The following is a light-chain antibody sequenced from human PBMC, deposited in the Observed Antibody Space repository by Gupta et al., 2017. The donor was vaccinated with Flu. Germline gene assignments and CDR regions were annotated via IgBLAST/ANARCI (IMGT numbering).Light chain of an antibody. Sequence: SCTGTSSNLGSYNLVSWYQQYPGKAPKLLIFEVSERPSGVSNRFSGSKSGYTASLSISGLQAEDEADYYCSSYGGSYIVVFGGGTKVT. J-gene: IGLJ2*01. CDR3: SSYGGSYIVV. V-gene: IGLV2-23*02. CDR1: SSNLGSYNL. CDR2: EVS.